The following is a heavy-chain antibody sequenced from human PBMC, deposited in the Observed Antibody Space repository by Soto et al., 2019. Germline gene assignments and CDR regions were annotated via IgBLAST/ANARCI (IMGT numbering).Heavy chain of an antibody. V-gene: IGHV1-3*04. Sequence: QVQVVQSGAEVKKPGASVRLSCKTSGYSLSSRAIHWVRQAPGPRLEWLGWINTDSGDTKYSQEFQGRITITRDTPASTASMELTSLRSEDLAMYYCVRDRAVAWDLDLWCRGTLVTVSS. D-gene: IGHD6-19*01. J-gene: IGHJ2*01. CDR2: INTDSGDT. CDR1: GYSLSSRA. CDR3: VRDRAVAWDLDL.